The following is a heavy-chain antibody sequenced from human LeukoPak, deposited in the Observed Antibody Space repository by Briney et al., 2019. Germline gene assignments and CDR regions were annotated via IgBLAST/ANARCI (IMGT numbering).Heavy chain of an antibody. D-gene: IGHD1-26*01. CDR3: AKDRGLGIVGATIFDY. Sequence: KSGGSLRLSCAASGFTFSSYSMNWVRQAPGKGLEWVSSISSSSSYIYYADSVKGRFTISRDNSKNTLYLQMNSLRAEDTAVYYCAKDRGLGIVGATIFDYWGQGTLVTVSS. V-gene: IGHV3-21*01. J-gene: IGHJ4*02. CDR2: ISSSSSYI. CDR1: GFTFSSYS.